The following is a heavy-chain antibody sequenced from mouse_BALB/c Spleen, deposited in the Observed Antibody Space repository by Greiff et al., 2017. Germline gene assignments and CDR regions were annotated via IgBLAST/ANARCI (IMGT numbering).Heavy chain of an antibody. V-gene: IGHV1-5*01. CDR3: TRWGGNYRTVYAMDY. CDR2: IYPGNSDT. D-gene: IGHD2-1*01. J-gene: IGHJ4*01. CDR1: GYTFTSYW. Sequence: GQLQQSGTVLARPGASVKMSCKASGYTFTSYWMHWVKQRPGQGLEWIGAIYPGNSDTSYNQKFKGKAKLTAVTSTSTAYMELSSLTNEDSAVYYCTRWGGNYRTVYAMDYWGQGTSVTVSS.